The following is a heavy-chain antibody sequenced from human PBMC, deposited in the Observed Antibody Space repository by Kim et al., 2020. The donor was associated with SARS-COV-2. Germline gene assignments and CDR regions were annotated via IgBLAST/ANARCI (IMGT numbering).Heavy chain of an antibody. V-gene: IGHV3-30-3*01. CDR1: GFTFSSYA. CDR2: ISYDGSNK. D-gene: IGHD3-22*01. J-gene: IGHJ3*01. CDR3: ARGRPRITMLVVVTRKVYDVFDL. Sequence: GGSLRLSCAASGFTFSSYAMHWVRQAPGKGLEWVAVISYDGSNKYYADSVKGRFTISRDNSKNTLYLQMNSLRAEDTAVYYCARGRPRITMLVVVTRKVYDVFDLWGQGPMVTVSS.